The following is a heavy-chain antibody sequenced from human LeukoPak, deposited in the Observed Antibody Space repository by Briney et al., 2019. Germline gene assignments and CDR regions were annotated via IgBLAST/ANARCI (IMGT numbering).Heavy chain of an antibody. Sequence: VASVKVSCKASGGTFSSYAISWVRQAPGQGLEWMGGIIPIFGTANYAQKFQGRVTLTADESTSTAYMELSSLRSEDTAVYYCARYSQGVSYFDYWGQGTLVTVSS. J-gene: IGHJ4*02. CDR3: ARYSQGVSYFDY. V-gene: IGHV1-69*13. D-gene: IGHD5-18*01. CDR1: GGTFSSYA. CDR2: IIPIFGTA.